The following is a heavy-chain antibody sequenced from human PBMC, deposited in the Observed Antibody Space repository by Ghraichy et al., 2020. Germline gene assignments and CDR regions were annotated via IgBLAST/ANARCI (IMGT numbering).Heavy chain of an antibody. Sequence: GGSLRLSCAASGFTFSSYGMHWVRQAPGKGLEWVAVISYDGSNKYYADSVKGRFTISRDNSKNTLYLQMNSLRAEDTAVYYCAKVTSYYDSSGYYDYWGQGTLVTVSS. D-gene: IGHD3-22*01. CDR2: ISYDGSNK. CDR1: GFTFSSYG. J-gene: IGHJ4*02. CDR3: AKVTSYYDSSGYYDY. V-gene: IGHV3-30*18.